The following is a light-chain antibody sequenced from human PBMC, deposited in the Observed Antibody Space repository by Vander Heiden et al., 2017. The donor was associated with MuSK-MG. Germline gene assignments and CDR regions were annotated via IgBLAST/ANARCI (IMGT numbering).Light chain of an antibody. CDR3: KEWDSSTAV. V-gene: IGLV3-1*01. Sequence: SYELTQPPSVSVSPGQTASITCSGDKLGDKYACWYQQKPGQSPVLVIYQDSKRPSGIPERFSGSNSANTATLTISGTQAMEEAYYYCKEWDSSTAVFGTGTKVTVL. J-gene: IGLJ1*01. CDR2: QDS. CDR1: KLGDKY.